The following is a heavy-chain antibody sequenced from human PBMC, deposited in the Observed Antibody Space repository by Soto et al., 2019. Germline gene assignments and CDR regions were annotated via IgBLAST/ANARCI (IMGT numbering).Heavy chain of an antibody. CDR1: GFSLSTRGVG. D-gene: IGHD1-1*01. J-gene: IGHJ5*02. V-gene: IGHV2-5*02. CDR2: IYWDDDK. Sequence: GPTLVNPTQTLTLTCTFSGFSLSTRGVGVGWIRQPPGQALEWLALIYWDDDKRYSPSLRSRLTITKDTSKNQVVLTMTNMDPVDTSTYFCAHRRVGRQLALGWFDPWGQGILVT. CDR3: AHRRVGRQLALGWFDP.